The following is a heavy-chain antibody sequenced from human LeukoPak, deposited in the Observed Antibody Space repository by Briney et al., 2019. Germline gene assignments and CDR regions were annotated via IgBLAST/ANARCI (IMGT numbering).Heavy chain of an antibody. CDR1: GFTFSSYE. CDR3: AKVLSGSQDY. J-gene: IGHJ4*02. V-gene: IGHV3-48*03. Sequence: PGGSLRLSCAASGFTFSSYEMSWVRQAPGKGLEWVSYISSSGSTIYYADSVKGRFTISRDNSKNTVYPQMDSLRVEDTAVYYCAKVLSGSQDYWGQGTLVTVSS. CDR2: ISSSGSTI. D-gene: IGHD1-26*01.